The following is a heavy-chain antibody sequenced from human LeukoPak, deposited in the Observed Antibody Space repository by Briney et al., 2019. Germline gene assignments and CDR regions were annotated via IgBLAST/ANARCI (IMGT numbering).Heavy chain of an antibody. Sequence: TPSETLSLTCTVSGGSISSSSYYWGWIRQPPGKGLEWIGSIYYSGSTYYNPSLKSRVTISVDTSKNQFSLKLSSVTAADTAVYYCARGGRRTLVGATLFDYWGQGTLVTVSS. V-gene: IGHV4-39*07. CDR3: ARGGRRTLVGATLFDY. J-gene: IGHJ4*02. CDR2: IYYSGST. CDR1: GGSISSSSYY. D-gene: IGHD1-26*01.